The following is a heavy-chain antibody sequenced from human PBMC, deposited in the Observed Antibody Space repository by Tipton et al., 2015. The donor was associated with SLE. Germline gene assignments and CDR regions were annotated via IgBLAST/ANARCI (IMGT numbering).Heavy chain of an antibody. J-gene: IGHJ4*02. D-gene: IGHD7-27*01. V-gene: IGHV4-31*03. Sequence: LRLSCSVSGGSINVGFYYWGWIRQHPGKGLEWIGNVYYSGNTNYNPSLRSRVTISVDTSKNQFSLELTSVTAADTAVYYCARDPNGGYGSFDYWGLGALVTVSS. CDR3: ARDPNGGYGSFDY. CDR1: GGSINVGFYY. CDR2: VYYSGNT.